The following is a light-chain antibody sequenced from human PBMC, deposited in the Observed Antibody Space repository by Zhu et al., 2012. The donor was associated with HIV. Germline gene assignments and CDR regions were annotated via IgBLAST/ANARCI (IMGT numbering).Light chain of an antibody. CDR1: HGVSTTF. CDR3: QQYGTSPYT. J-gene: IGKJ2*01. Sequence: ENVLTQSPGTLSLSPGERATLSCRASHGVSTTFVAWYQQKSGRAPRLLIYGTSNRVTGISDRFSGSGGRQYGTEFTLTITRVEPNDSAIYYCQQYGTSPYTFGLGDQSLEIK. CDR2: GTS. V-gene: IGKV3-20*01.